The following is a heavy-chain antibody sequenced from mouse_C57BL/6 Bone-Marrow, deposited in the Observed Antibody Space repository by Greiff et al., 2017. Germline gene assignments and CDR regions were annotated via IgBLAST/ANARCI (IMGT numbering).Heavy chain of an antibody. J-gene: IGHJ1*03. D-gene: IGHD1-1*01. CDR1: GFTFSSYG. CDR2: ISSGGSYT. CDR3: ARQGYYYGSDWYFDV. V-gene: IGHV5-6*01. Sequence: VMLVESGGDLVKPGGSLKLSCAASGFTFSSYGMSWVRQTPDKRLEWVANISSGGSYTYYPDSVKGRFTISRDNAKNTLYLQMSSLKSEDTAMYYCARQGYYYGSDWYFDVWGTGTTVTVSS.